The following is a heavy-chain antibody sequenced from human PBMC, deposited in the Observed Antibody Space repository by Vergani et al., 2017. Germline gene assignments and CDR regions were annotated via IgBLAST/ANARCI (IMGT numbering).Heavy chain of an antibody. CDR1: GYTLTELS. Sequence: VQLVQSGAEVKKPGASVKVSCKVSGYTLTELSIHWVRQAPGKGLEWMGGFDPVDGETSYAQKFQGRVTMTEDISTDTAHMEVSSLRSEDTAVYYCATNQRMYITNWHYPFMDVWGTGTTVTVSS. V-gene: IGHV1-24*01. J-gene: IGHJ6*03. CDR3: ATNQRMYITNWHYPFMDV. D-gene: IGHD1-1*01. CDR2: FDPVDGET.